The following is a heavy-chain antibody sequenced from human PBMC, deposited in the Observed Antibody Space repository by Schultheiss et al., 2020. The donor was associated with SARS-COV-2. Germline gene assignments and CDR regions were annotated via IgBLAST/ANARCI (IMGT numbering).Heavy chain of an antibody. Sequence: LSLTCAVYGGSFSGYYWSWIRQPPGKGLEWVSSISGSGGSTYYADSVKGRFTISRDNAKNTLYLQMNSLRAEDTAVYYCARDNVDYRTGYYGMDVWGQGTTVTVSS. CDR2: ISGSGGST. J-gene: IGHJ6*02. D-gene: IGHD4-11*01. CDR3: ARDNVDYRTGYYGMDV. CDR1: GGSFSGYY. V-gene: IGHV3-11*04.